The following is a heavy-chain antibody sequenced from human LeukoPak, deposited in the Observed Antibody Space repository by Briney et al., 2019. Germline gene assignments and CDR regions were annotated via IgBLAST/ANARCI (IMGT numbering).Heavy chain of an antibody. Sequence: SETLSLTCTVSGGSISNYYWSWIRQPPGEGLEWIGYISYTGSTNYNPSLKSRVTISLDTSKSQFSLKVSSVTAADTAVYYCARGVCTSSSCYAGDYGMDVWSQGTTVTVSS. CDR1: GGSISNYY. CDR2: ISYTGST. V-gene: IGHV4-59*08. D-gene: IGHD2-2*01. CDR3: ARGVCTSSSCYAGDYGMDV. J-gene: IGHJ6*02.